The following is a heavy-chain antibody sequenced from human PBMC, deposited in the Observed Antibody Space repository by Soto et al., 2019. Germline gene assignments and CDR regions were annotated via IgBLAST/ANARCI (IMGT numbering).Heavy chain of an antibody. CDR1: GFTFDDYT. CDR2: INSDGSRT. D-gene: IGHD3-22*01. CDR3: ARALTYYCDIDY. V-gene: IGHV3-74*01. J-gene: IGHJ4*02. Sequence: GGSLRLSCAASGFTFDDYTMHWVRLAPGKGQERNSRINSDGSRTTYADSVKGRFTISRDNAKTMLHLQMNSLRAEETAEYYCARALTYYCDIDYWGQGTLVTVSS.